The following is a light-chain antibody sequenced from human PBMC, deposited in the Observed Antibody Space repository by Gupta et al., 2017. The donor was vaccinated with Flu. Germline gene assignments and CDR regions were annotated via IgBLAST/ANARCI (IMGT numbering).Light chain of an antibody. CDR3: QHYSGSPLYT. CDR1: QRVNRSY. J-gene: IGKJ2*01. CDR2: AAS. Sequence: AALSGRASQRVNRSYLAWYHHNLGQAPRLLMYAASRRASCIPDRTRSSGAGTSFTLITIRMGPEESGVYYCQHYSGSPLYTFGQGTTLKIK. V-gene: IGKV3-20*01.